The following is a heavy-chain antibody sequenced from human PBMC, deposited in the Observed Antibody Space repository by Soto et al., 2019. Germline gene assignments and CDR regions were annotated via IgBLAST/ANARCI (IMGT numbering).Heavy chain of an antibody. V-gene: IGHV1-69*02. CDR2: VNPIVGMS. J-gene: IGHJ4*02. D-gene: IGHD3-10*01. CDR1: EGTFNFYT. CDR3: ATSYGSGSTHFDS. Sequence: QVQLVQSGAEVKKPGSSVKVSCTASEGTFNFYTINWVRQAPGQGLEWVGRVNPIVGMSNYGQKFQGRVSITADKSTTTATMSLTSLKSEVTAIYYCATSYGSGSTHFDSWGQGTLVTVSS.